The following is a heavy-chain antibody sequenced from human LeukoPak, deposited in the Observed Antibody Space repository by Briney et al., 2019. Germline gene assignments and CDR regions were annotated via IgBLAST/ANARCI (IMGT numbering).Heavy chain of an antibody. D-gene: IGHD3-22*01. CDR2: IYYSGST. CDR1: GGSISNYY. J-gene: IGHJ4*02. V-gene: IGHV4-59*01. CDR3: ARHYYDTSGYYIFDS. Sequence: SETLSLTCTVSGGSISNYYWSWIRQPPGKGLEYIGYIYYSGSTDYNPSLKSRVTISVGTSKNQFSLKLSSVSAADTAVYYCARHYYDTSGYYIFDSWGQGTLVTVSS.